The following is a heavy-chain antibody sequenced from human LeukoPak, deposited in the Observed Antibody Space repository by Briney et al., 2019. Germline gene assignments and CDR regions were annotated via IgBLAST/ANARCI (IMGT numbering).Heavy chain of an antibody. J-gene: IGHJ4*02. Sequence: ASVKVSCKASGYTFIAYYMHWVRQAPGQALEWMGWINPDTGATNYAQVFQGRVTMSRDTSINTAYMELSRLLSNDTAVYYCAKTAVPGTRELDYWGQGALVTVSS. CDR3: AKTAVPGTRELDY. D-gene: IGHD6-19*01. CDR1: GYTFIAYY. V-gene: IGHV1-2*02. CDR2: INPDTGAT.